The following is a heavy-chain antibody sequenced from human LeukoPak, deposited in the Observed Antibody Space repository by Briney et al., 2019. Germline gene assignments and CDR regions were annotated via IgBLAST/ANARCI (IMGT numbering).Heavy chain of an antibody. CDR3: AKQGRGSYGPFDY. D-gene: IGHD1-26*01. V-gene: IGHV3-30*02. CDR1: GFTFSSYG. J-gene: IGHJ4*02. CDR2: IWYGGSNK. Sequence: GGSLRLSCAASGFTFSSYGMHWVRQAPGKGLEWVAVIWYGGSNKYYADSVKGRFTISRDNSKNTLYLQMNSLRAEDTAVYYCAKQGRGSYGPFDYWGQGTLVTVSS.